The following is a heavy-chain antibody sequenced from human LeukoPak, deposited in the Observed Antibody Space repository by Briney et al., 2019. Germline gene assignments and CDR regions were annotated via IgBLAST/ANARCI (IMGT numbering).Heavy chain of an antibody. CDR3: ARTGIAVLFDY. V-gene: IGHV4-34*01. CDR1: GGSFSGYY. CDR2: INHSGST. J-gene: IGHJ4*02. Sequence: SETLSLTCAVYGGSFSGYYWSWIRQPPGKGLEWIGEINHSGSTNYNPSLKSRVTISVDTSKNQFSLKLSSVTAADTAVYYCARTGIAVLFDYWGQRTLATVSS. D-gene: IGHD6-19*01.